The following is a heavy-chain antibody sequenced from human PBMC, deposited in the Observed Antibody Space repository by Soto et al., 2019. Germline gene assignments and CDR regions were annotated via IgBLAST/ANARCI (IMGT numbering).Heavy chain of an antibody. Sequence: SETLSLTCTVSGGSISSGGYYWSWIRQHPGKGLEWIGYIYYSGSTYYNPSLKSRVTISVDTSKNQFSPKLSSVTAADTAVYYCAREVSHPTEITGAYYFDYWGQGTLVTVSS. D-gene: IGHD1-20*01. CDR3: AREVSHPTEITGAYYFDY. V-gene: IGHV4-31*03. CDR1: GGSISSGGYY. CDR2: IYYSGST. J-gene: IGHJ4*02.